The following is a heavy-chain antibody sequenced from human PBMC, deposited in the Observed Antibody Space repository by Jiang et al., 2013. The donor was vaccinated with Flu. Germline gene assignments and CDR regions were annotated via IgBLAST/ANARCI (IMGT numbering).Heavy chain of an antibody. CDR3: ARFLSVAVAEDY. D-gene: IGHD6-19*01. CDR1: GYSFTSYW. J-gene: IGHJ4*02. V-gene: IGHV5-10-1*01. CDR2: IDPSDSYT. Sequence: CKGSGYSFTSYWIRLGAPDARKGLEWDGRIDPSDSYTNYSPSFQGHVTISADKSISTAYLQWSSLRASDTAVYYCARFLSVAVAEDYWGQGTLVTVSS.